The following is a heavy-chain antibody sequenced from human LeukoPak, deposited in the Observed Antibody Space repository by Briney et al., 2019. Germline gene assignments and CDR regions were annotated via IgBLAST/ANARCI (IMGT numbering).Heavy chain of an antibody. D-gene: IGHD3-22*01. V-gene: IGHV4-59*08. CDR3: ARSTYYYDSGGYHDY. CDR1: GGSISNYY. J-gene: IGHJ4*02. Sequence: SETLSLTCTVSGGSISNYYWSWIRQPPGKGLEWIGYNHYSGSANYNPSLKSRVTISVDTSKNQFSLKLSSVTAADTAVYYCARSTYYYDSGGYHDYWGQGILVTVSS. CDR2: NHYSGSA.